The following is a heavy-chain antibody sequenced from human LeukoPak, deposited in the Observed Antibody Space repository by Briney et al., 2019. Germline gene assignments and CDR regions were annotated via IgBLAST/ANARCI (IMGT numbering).Heavy chain of an antibody. CDR3: VKGCSSTSCYTPEC. Sequence: PVGSLRLSCAASGFAFSSYAMTWVRQAPGKGLEWVSVISGRGDGTHYADSVKGRFSISRDNSKNTMYLQMNSLRAEDTALYYCVKGCSSTSCYTPECWGQGTLVTVSS. V-gene: IGHV3-23*01. D-gene: IGHD2-2*02. CDR1: GFAFSSYA. CDR2: ISGRGDGT. J-gene: IGHJ4*02.